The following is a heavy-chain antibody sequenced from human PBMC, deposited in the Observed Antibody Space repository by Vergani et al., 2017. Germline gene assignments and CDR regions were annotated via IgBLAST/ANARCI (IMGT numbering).Heavy chain of an antibody. Sequence: QVQLVQSGAEVKKPGATVKVSCKASGYTFTGYYMPWVRQAPGQGLEWMGWINPNSGGTNYAQKFQGSVTMTRDTSCSTAYMELSRLRSDDTAVYYCARANPYGDYEDYWGEGALVTVSS. V-gene: IGHV1-2*02. J-gene: IGHJ4*02. D-gene: IGHD4-17*01. CDR1: GYTFTGYY. CDR2: INPNSGGT. CDR3: ARANPYGDYEDY.